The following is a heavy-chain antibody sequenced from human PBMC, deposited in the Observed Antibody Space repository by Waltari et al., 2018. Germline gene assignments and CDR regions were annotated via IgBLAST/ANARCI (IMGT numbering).Heavy chain of an antibody. CDR1: GYTFTDYY. CDR2: VDPEDGET. D-gene: IGHD4-17*01. V-gene: IGHV1-69-2*01. CDR3: ATYGDYLGVGDWAPFDY. Sequence: EVQLVQSGAEVKKPGATVKISCKASGYTFTDYYMHWVHQAPGKGLEWMGRVDPEDGETIYAEKFQGRVTITADTSTDTAYMELSSLRSEDTAVYYCATYGDYLGVGDWAPFDYWGQGTLVTVSS. J-gene: IGHJ4*02.